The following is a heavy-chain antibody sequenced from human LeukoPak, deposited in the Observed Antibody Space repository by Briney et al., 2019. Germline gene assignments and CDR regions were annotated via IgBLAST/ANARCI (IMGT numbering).Heavy chain of an antibody. CDR1: GYTFTSYG. V-gene: IGHV1-18*01. D-gene: IGHD6-19*01. CDR2: ISAYNGNT. J-gene: IGHJ4*02. CDR3: ARDHNSASAGTFDY. Sequence: ASVKVSCKASGYTFTSYGISWVRQAPGQGLEWMGWISAYNGNTNYAQKLQGRVTMTTDTSTSTAYMELRSLRSDDTAVYYCARDHNSASAGTFDYWGQGTLVTVSS.